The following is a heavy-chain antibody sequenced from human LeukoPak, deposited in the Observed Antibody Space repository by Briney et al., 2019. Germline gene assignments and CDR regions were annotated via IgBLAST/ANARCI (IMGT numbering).Heavy chain of an antibody. CDR2: INPSGGST. D-gene: IGHD2-2*02. V-gene: IGHV1-46*01. J-gene: IGHJ6*03. Sequence: ASVKVSCKASGYTFTGYYMHWVRQTPGQGLEWMGIINPSGGSTSYAQKFQGRVTMTRDTSTSTVYMELSSLRSEDTAVYYCAREEYCSSTSCYTSPMDVWGKGTTVTVSS. CDR1: GYTFTGYY. CDR3: AREEYCSSTSCYTSPMDV.